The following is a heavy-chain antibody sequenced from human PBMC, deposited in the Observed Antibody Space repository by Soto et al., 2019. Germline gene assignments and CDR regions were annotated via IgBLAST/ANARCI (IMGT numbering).Heavy chain of an antibody. CDR1: GYTFTSYG. J-gene: IGHJ5*02. CDR2: ISAYNGNT. CDR3: ARHFPGLYYYDSSGFGP. D-gene: IGHD3-22*01. Sequence: QVQLVQSGAEVKKPGASVKVSCKASGYTFTSYGISWVRQAPGQGLEWMGWISAYNGNTNYAQKLQGRVTMTTDTSTSTAYMELRSLRSDDTAVYYFARHFPGLYYYDSSGFGPWGQGTLVTVSS. V-gene: IGHV1-18*01.